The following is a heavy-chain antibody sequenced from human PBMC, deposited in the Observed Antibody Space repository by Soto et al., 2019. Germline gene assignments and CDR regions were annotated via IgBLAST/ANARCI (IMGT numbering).Heavy chain of an antibody. J-gene: IGHJ5*02. CDR3: TAAPQRAVTEEMARS. Sequence: EVQLVESGGGLVKPGGSLRLGCAVSGFTVGSAWMNWVRQAPGKGLVWVGRIKSKVDGGTTDYAEPVKGRVTISIDDSKKTLYLQMESMNAYYTAVYYCTAAPQRAVTEEMARSLGEGTVVTVSS. CDR2: IKSKVDGGTT. CDR1: GFTVGSAW. D-gene: IGHD2-21*02. V-gene: IGHV3-15*07.